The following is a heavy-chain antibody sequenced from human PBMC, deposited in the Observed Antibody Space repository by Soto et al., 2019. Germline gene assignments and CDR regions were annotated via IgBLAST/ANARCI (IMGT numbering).Heavy chain of an antibody. CDR3: AREVKDSSGSGYYYGMDV. CDR2: IYCSGST. Sequence: TSETLSLTCTVSGGSISSYYWSWIRQPPGKGLEWIGYIYCSGSTYYNPSLKSRVTISVDTSKNQFSLKLSSVTAADTAVYYCAREVKDSSGSGYYYGMDVWGQGTTVTVSS. V-gene: IGHV4-59*06. CDR1: GGSISSYY. J-gene: IGHJ6*02. D-gene: IGHD3-22*01.